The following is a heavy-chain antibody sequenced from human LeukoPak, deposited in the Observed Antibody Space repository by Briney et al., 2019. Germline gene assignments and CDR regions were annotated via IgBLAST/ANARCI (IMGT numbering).Heavy chain of an antibody. CDR1: RFTFKNYG. V-gene: IGHV3-33*01. CDR2: IYYDGSKK. Sequence: GGSLRLPCAASRFTFKNYGMHWVRQAPGKGLEWVAVIYYDGSKKYYADSVKGRFTISRDNSKNTVHLEMSSLRVEDTAVYHCARSLGETTFDYWGQGTLVTVSP. D-gene: IGHD3-16*01. CDR3: ARSLGETTFDY. J-gene: IGHJ4*02.